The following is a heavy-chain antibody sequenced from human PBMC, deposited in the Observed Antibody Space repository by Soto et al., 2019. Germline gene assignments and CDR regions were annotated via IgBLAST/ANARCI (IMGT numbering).Heavy chain of an antibody. CDR2: IYYSGST. J-gene: IGHJ4*02. CDR3: ARDPRIAVAGTLDY. Sequence: SETLSLTCTVSGGSISSYYWSWIRQPPGKGLEWIGYIYYSGSTNYNPSLKSRVTISVDTSKNQFSLKLSSVTAADTAVYYCARDPRIAVAGTLDYWGQGTLVTVSS. V-gene: IGHV4-59*01. CDR1: GGSISSYY. D-gene: IGHD6-19*01.